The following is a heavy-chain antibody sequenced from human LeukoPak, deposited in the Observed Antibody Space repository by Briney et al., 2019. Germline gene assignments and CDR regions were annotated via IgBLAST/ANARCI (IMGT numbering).Heavy chain of an antibody. CDR3: ARKYCSSTSCLFDC. V-gene: IGHV3-48*03. CDR2: ISSSGSSI. D-gene: IGHD2-2*01. J-gene: IGHJ4*02. CDR1: GFTFSSYE. Sequence: PGGSLRLSCAASGFTFSSYEMNWVRQAPGKGRECVSYISSSGSSIYYADSVKGRFTISRDNAKTSLYLQMNSLRAEDTAVYYCARKYCSSTSCLFDCWGQGTLVTVSS.